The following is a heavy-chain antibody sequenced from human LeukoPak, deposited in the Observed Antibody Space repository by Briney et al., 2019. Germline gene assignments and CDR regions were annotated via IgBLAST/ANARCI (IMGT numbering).Heavy chain of an antibody. CDR1: GGTFSSYA. V-gene: IGHV1-69*04. D-gene: IGHD3-10*01. Sequence: GASVKVSCKASGGTFSSYAINWVRQAPGQGLEWMGRIIPILDIRNYAQKFQGRVTITANRSTSTAYMQLSSLKSEDTAVYYCAKSQQFGGEFDPWGQGTLVTVSS. CDR2: IIPILDIR. CDR3: AKSQQFGGEFDP. J-gene: IGHJ5*02.